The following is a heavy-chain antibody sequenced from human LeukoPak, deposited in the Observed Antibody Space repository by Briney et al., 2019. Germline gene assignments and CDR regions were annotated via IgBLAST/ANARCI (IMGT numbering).Heavy chain of an antibody. CDR2: IYYSGST. CDR3: ARMSAVVVPTATLDN. CDR1: GGSIGSYY. D-gene: IGHD2-2*01. J-gene: IGHJ4*02. Sequence: TSETLSLTCSVYGGSIGSYYWSWIRQPPGKGLEWIGYIYYSGSTNYNPSFKSRVTISVDTSKSQFSLKLSSVTAADTAVYYCARMSAVVVPTATLDNWGQGTLVTVSS. V-gene: IGHV4-59*01.